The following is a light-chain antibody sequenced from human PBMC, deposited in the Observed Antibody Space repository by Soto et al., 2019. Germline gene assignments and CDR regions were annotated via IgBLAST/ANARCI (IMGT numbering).Light chain of an antibody. V-gene: IGKV3-20*01. CDR1: QSVSSSY. Sequence: EIVLTQSPGTLSLSPGERATLSCRASQSVSSSYLAWYQQKPGQAPRLLIYGASSRATGIPDRFSGSGSGTDFTLTISRLGPEDFSLYYCQQYGSSVITFGQGTRLEI. J-gene: IGKJ5*01. CDR3: QQYGSSVIT. CDR2: GAS.